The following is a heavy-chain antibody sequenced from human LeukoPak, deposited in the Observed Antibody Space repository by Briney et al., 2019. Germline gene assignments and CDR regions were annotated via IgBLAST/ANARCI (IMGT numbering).Heavy chain of an antibody. J-gene: IGHJ4*02. V-gene: IGHV4-59*11. CDR2: VHHDGTT. Sequence: PSETLSLTCIVSGASISSHYWSWMRQPPGERLEWIGYVHHDGTTNQNPSLKSRVAISIDTSRNQMSLKLYSMTAADTAMYYCARGSTRADDYWGQGILVTVSS. CDR3: ARGSTRADDY. D-gene: IGHD2/OR15-2a*01. CDR1: GASISSHY.